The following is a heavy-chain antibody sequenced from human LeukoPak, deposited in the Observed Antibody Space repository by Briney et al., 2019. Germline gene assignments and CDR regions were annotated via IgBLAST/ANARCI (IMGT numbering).Heavy chain of an antibody. V-gene: IGHV1-18*01. J-gene: IGHJ5*02. CDR3: ARLPTSIAARTDWFDP. Sequence: ASVKVSCKASGYTFTSYGISWVRPAPGQGLEWMGWISAYNGNTNYAQKLQGRVTMTTDTSTSTAYMELRSLRSDDTAVYYCARLPTSIAARTDWFDPWGQGTLVTVSS. D-gene: IGHD6-6*01. CDR1: GYTFTSYG. CDR2: ISAYNGNT.